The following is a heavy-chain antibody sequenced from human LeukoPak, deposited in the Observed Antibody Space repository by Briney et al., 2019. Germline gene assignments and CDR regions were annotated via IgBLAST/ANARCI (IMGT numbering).Heavy chain of an antibody. J-gene: IGHJ4*02. CDR2: IYPGDSDT. V-gene: IGHV5-51*01. D-gene: IGHD4-17*01. CDR3: ARWGTVTRFVVDY. Sequence: GESLKISCKGSGYSFTSYWIGWVRRMPGKGLEWMGIIYPGDSDTRYSPSFQGQVTISADKSITTAYLQWRSLKASDTAMYYCARWGTVTRFVVDYWGQGTLVTVSS. CDR1: GYSFTSYW.